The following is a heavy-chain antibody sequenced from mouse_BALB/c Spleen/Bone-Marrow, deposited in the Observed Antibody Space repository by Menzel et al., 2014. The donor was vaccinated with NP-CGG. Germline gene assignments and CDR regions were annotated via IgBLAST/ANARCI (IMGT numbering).Heavy chain of an antibody. V-gene: IGHV7-3*02. Sequence: EVNLVESGGGLVQPGGSLRLSCTTSGFTFTDYYMSWVRQPPGKALEWLGFIRNKANGYTTEYSASVKGRFTISRDNSQSILYLQLNTLRAEDSATYYCARDVRQLDYWGQGTTLTVSS. CDR1: GFTFTDYY. CDR3: ARDVRQLDY. J-gene: IGHJ2*01. CDR2: IRNKANGYTT. D-gene: IGHD6-1*01.